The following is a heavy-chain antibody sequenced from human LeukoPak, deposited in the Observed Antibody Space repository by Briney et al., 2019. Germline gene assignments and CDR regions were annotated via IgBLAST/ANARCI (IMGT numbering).Heavy chain of an antibody. CDR3: AKEMGYCTGGSCYRWFDS. D-gene: IGHD2-15*01. Sequence: PGGSLRLSRASSGFTFDNFAMNWVRQTPGKGLEWLSYISTSSTTIYYADSVKGRFTISRDDARNSLSLQMNSLRADDTAVYYCAKEMGYCTGGSCYRWFDSWGQGTLVTVSS. V-gene: IGHV3-48*01. J-gene: IGHJ5*01. CDR2: ISTSSTTI. CDR1: GFTFDNFA.